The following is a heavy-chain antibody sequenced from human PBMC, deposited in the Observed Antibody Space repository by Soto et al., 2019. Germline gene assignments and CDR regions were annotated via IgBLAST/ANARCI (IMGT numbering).Heavy chain of an antibody. CDR1: GGSISRYY. J-gene: IGHJ5*02. CDR3: ARVPGP. Sequence: SETLSLTCSVSGGSISRYYCSWVRQPPGKGLEWIGHMHYSGNTRYNPSLKSRATVSLDTSKNQFSLKLSSVTAADTAVYYCARVPGPWGQGTLVTVSS. D-gene: IGHD3-10*01. V-gene: IGHV4-59*12. CDR2: MHYSGNT.